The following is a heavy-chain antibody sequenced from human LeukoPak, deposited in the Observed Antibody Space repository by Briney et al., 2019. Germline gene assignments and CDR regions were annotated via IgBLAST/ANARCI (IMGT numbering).Heavy chain of an antibody. CDR3: ARLSGNWETYYDFWSGYSPFDY. D-gene: IGHD3-3*01. CDR2: IYTSGST. V-gene: IGHV4-4*09. J-gene: IGHJ4*02. CDR1: GGSISGYY. Sequence: SETLSLTCTVSGGSISGYYWSWIRQPPGKGLEWIGYIYTSGSTNYNPSLKSRVTISVDTSKNQFSLKLSSVTAADTAVYYCARLSGNWETYYDFWSGYSPFDYWGQGTLVTVSS.